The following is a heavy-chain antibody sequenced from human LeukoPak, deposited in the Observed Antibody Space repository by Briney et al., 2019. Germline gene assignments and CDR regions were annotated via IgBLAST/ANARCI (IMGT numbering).Heavy chain of an antibody. D-gene: IGHD3-22*01. CDR3: TTVGVHQSPYYYDSSGYYPFDY. V-gene: IGHV3-15*01. CDR2: IKSKTDGGTT. J-gene: IGHJ4*02. Sequence: GGSLRLSCATSGLTFINAWMSWVRQAPGKGLEWVGRIKSKTDGGTTDYAAPVKGRFTISRDDSKNTLYLQMNSLKTEDTAVYYCTTVGVHQSPYYYDSSGYYPFDYWGQGTLVTVSS. CDR1: GLTFINAW.